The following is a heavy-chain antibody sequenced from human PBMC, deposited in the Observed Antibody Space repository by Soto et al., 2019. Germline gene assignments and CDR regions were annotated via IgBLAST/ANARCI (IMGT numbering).Heavy chain of an antibody. Sequence: GGSLRLSCAASGFTFSSYGMHWVRQAPGKGLEWVAVISYDGSNKYYADSVKGRFTISRDNSKNTLYLQMNSLRAEDTAVYYCAKVGYCSSTSCPGGDYWGQGTLVTVSS. CDR2: ISYDGSNK. D-gene: IGHD2-2*01. J-gene: IGHJ4*02. CDR1: GFTFSSYG. V-gene: IGHV3-30*18. CDR3: AKVGYCSSTSCPGGDY.